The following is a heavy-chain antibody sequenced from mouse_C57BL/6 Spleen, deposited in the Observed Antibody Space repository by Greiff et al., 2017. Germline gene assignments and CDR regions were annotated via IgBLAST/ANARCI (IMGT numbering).Heavy chain of an antibody. CDR3: ARDYYGSRARAMDY. CDR1: GYTFTSYW. D-gene: IGHD1-1*01. Sequence: QVQLQQPGAELVKPGASVKLSCKASGYTFTSYWMHWVKQRPGQGLEWIGMIHPNSGSTNYTEKFKSKATLTVDKSSSTAYMQLSSLTSEDSAVYYCARDYYGSRARAMDYWGQGTSVTVSS. CDR2: IHPNSGST. V-gene: IGHV1-64*01. J-gene: IGHJ4*01.